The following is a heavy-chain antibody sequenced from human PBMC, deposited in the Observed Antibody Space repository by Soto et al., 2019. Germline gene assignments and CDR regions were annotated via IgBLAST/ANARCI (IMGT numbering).Heavy chain of an antibody. Sequence: PSETLSLTCTVSGGSISSSSYYWGWIRQPPGKGLEWIGSIYYSGSTYYNPSLKSRVTISVDTSKNQFSLKLSSVTAADTAVYYCARHDRGLXDFWSGYHYYYYYGMDVWGQGTTVTVSS. CDR3: ARHDRGLXDFWSGYHYYYYYGMDV. J-gene: IGHJ6*02. CDR1: GGSISSSSYY. CDR2: IYYSGST. V-gene: IGHV4-39*01. D-gene: IGHD3-3*01.